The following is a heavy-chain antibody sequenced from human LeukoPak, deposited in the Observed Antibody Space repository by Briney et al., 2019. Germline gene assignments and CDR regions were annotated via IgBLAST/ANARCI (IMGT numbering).Heavy chain of an antibody. J-gene: IGHJ4*02. V-gene: IGHV3-74*01. D-gene: IGHD3-9*01. CDR2: IKGDGSST. CDR3: ARRLLRYFDWLSPTAYYFDY. CDR1: GFTFSNNW. Sequence: GSLRLSCAASGFTFSNNWMHWVRQAPGKGLVWVSRIKGDGSSTDYADSVKGRFTISRDNAKNTLLLQMNSLRAEDTAVYYCARRLLRYFDWLSPTAYYFDYWGQGTLVTVSS.